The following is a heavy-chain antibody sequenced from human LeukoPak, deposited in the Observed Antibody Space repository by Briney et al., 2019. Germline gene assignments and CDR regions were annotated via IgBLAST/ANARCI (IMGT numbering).Heavy chain of an antibody. CDR3: ARDREVAFRYSGYDADY. CDR1: GFTFSSYE. CDR2: ISYDGSNK. V-gene: IGHV3-30*04. Sequence: PGGSLRLSCAASGFTFSSYEMNWVRQAPGKGLEWVAVISYDGSNKYYADSVKGRFTISRDNSKNTLYLQMNSLRAEDTAVYYCARDREVAFRYSGYDADYWGQGTLVSVFS. J-gene: IGHJ4*02. D-gene: IGHD5-12*01.